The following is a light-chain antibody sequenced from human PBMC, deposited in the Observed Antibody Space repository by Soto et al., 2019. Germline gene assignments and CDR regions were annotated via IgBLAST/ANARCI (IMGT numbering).Light chain of an antibody. J-gene: IGKJ4*01. Sequence: IQLTQSPSSLSASVGDRVTITCRASPAIASFLAWYQQKPGTAPKLLIYDAATLQSGVPSRFSGSRSGTEYSLTIGSLQPEDFAVYYCQQRSNWPPVTFGGGTKVEIK. CDR2: DAA. CDR1: PAIASF. V-gene: IGKV1-9*01. CDR3: QQRSNWPPVT.